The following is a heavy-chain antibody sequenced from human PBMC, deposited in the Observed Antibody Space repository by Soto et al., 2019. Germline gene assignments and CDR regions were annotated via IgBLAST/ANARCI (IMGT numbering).Heavy chain of an antibody. D-gene: IGHD3-22*01. CDR2: ISGSGGST. CDR3: AKVGMWYYDSSGYFDY. J-gene: IGHJ4*02. V-gene: IGHV3-23*01. Sequence: GGSLSLSSAASGFTFSSYAMSWVLQAPGKGLEWVSAISGSGGSTYYADSVKGRFTISRDNSKNTLYLQMNSLRAEDTAVYYCAKVGMWYYDSSGYFDYWGQGTLVTVSS. CDR1: GFTFSSYA.